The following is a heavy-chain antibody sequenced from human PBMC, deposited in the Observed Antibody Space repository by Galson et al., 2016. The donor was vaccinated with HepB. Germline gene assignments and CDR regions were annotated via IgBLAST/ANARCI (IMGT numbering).Heavy chain of an antibody. J-gene: IGHJ4*02. D-gene: IGHD3-10*01. V-gene: IGHV1-69*13. CDR1: GGTFSSFA. CDR2: IIPMFGTP. CDR3: ASQTRGQYDSGRYEFNY. Sequence: SVKVSCKASGGTFSSFAINWVRQAPGQGLEWMGGIIPMFGTPNHAQKFRGRVTITADESTSTAYMELSRLGSQDTAVYFCASQTRGQYDSGRYEFNYWGQGTLVTVSS.